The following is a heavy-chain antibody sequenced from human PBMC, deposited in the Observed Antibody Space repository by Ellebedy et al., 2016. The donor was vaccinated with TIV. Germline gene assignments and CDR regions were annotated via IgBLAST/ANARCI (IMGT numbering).Heavy chain of an antibody. J-gene: IGHJ2*01. V-gene: IGHV1-2*02. CDR3: ARGGYSAYEPYWYFDL. CDR2: INPNTVGT. D-gene: IGHD5-12*01. CDR1: GYSFTDYY. Sequence: ASVKVSCKASGYSFTDYYIHWVRQTPGQGLEWMAWINPNTVGTNHTQKFQGRVTMTRDTSIRTTYLELSRLRSDDTAMYYCARGGYSAYEPYWYFDLWGRGTLLTVSS.